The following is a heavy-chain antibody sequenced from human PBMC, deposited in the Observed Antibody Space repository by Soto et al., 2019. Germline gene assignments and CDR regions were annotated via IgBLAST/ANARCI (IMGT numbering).Heavy chain of an antibody. CDR2: MNPNSGNT. V-gene: IGHV1-8*01. Sequence: SVKVSCKASGYTFTSYDINWVRQATGQGLEWMGWMNPNSGNTGYAQKFQGRVTMTRNTSISTAYMELSSLRSEDTAVYYCARGSSSGWYGGSYYYGMDVWGQGTTVTVSS. J-gene: IGHJ6*02. CDR3: ARGSSSGWYGGSYYYGMDV. D-gene: IGHD6-19*01. CDR1: GYTFTSYD.